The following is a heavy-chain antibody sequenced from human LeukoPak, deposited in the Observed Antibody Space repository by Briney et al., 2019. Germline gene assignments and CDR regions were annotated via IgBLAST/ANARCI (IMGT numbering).Heavy chain of an antibody. J-gene: IGHJ4*02. CDR1: GYTFTGYY. CDR2: INPNSGGT. D-gene: IGHD6-13*01. CDR3: ARDKAKGEAAAGF. Sequence: GASVKVSCKASGYTFTGYYMHWVRQAPGQGLEWMGRINPNSGGTNYAQKFQGRVTMTSDTSISTAYMELSRLRSDDTAVYYCARDKAKGEAAAGFWGQGTLVTVSS. V-gene: IGHV1-2*06.